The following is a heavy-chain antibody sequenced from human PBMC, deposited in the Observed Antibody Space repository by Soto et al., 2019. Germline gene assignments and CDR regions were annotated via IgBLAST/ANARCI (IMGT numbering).Heavy chain of an antibody. CDR3: ARKKSIVGATGYFDY. V-gene: IGHV3-66*01. CDR2: IYAGGST. J-gene: IGHJ4*02. Sequence: EVQMVESGGGLVQPGGSLRLSCAVSGFTVITNYISWVRQAPGKGLEWVSDIYAGGSTYYTASVKGRFAISRDNSKNTLYLQMNSLRAEDTAVYYCARKKSIVGATGYFDYWGQGTLVIVSS. CDR1: GFTVITNY. D-gene: IGHD1-26*01.